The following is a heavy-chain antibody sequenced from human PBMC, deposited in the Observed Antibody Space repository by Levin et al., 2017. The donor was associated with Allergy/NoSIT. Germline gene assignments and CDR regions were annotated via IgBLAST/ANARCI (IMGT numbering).Heavy chain of an antibody. V-gene: IGHV3-30*18. CDR1: GFTFGDHG. D-gene: IGHD6-13*01. J-gene: IGHJ1*01. CDR2: ISYDGSTE. CDR3: AKELDAAAGQRLLFYFHH. Sequence: GGSLRLSCAASGFTFGDHGMHWVRQSPGKGLESVAVISYDGSTEYYADSVKGRFTISRDNSKNTLYLQMNSLGAEDTAVYYCAKELDAAAGQRLLFYFHHWGQGTQVTVSS.